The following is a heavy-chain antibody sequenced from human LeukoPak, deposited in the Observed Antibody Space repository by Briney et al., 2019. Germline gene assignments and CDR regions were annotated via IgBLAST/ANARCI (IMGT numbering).Heavy chain of an antibody. D-gene: IGHD3-22*01. CDR1: GYTFTDSY. J-gene: IGHJ5*02. CDR3: ARDHKDYYDSSGYYIRWFDP. CDR2: INPNGGET. Sequence: ASVKVSCKASGYTFTDSYTHWVRQAPGQGLEWIGWINPNGGETIYAQKLQGSVTMTRDTSINTAYMELNRLRSDDTAVYFCARDHKDYYDSSGYYIRWFDPWGQGTLVTVSS. V-gene: IGHV1-2*02.